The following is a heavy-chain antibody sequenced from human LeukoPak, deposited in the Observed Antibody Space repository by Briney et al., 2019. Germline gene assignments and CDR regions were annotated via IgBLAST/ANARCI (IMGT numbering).Heavy chain of an antibody. CDR3: ATLHSLEYFQH. J-gene: IGHJ1*01. CDR1: GFTFSSYA. CDR2: ISGSGGST. Sequence: GGSLRLSCAASGFTFSSYAMSWVRQAPGKGLEWVSAISGSGGSTYYADSVKGRFTISRDNSKNTLYLQMNSLRAEDTAVYYCATLHSLEYFQHWGQGTLVTVSS. V-gene: IGHV3-23*01. D-gene: IGHD4-11*01.